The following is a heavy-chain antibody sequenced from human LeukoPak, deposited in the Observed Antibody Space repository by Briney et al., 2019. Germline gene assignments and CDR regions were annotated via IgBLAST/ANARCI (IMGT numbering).Heavy chain of an antibody. CDR1: GYTVTTHG. CDR2: ISAHNGNT. V-gene: IGHV1-18*01. J-gene: IGHJ2*01. Sequence: ASVKVSCKASGYTVTTHGIAWVRQAPRQGLEWMGWISAHNGNTNYAQSLQGRVTMTTDTSTNTAYMELRSLRSDDTAVYYCARDGYFDLWGRGTLITVSS. CDR3: ARDGYFDL.